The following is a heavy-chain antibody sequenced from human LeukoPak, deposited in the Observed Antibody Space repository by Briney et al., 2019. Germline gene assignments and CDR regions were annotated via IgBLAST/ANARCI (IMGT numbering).Heavy chain of an antibody. J-gene: IGHJ4*02. CDR1: GFAFSNYA. D-gene: IGHD5-18*01. Sequence: GGSLRLSCAASGFAFSNYAMSWVRQAPGKGLEWVSVISGSDGSTYYADSVKGRFTISRGNSKNTLYLQMNSLRAEDTAVYYCAKKYSYGVTDCVDYWGQGTLVTVSS. CDR2: ISGSDGST. V-gene: IGHV3-23*01. CDR3: AKKYSYGVTDCVDY.